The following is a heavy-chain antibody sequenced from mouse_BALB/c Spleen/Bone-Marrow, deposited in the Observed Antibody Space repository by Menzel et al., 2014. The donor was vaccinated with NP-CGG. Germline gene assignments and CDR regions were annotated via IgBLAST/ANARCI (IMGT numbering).Heavy chain of an antibody. V-gene: IGHV1-69*02. CDR1: GYTFTSYW. Sequence: VQLQQSGAELVRPGASVKLSCKASGYTFTSYWINWVKQRPGQGLEWIGNIYPSDSYTSYNQKFKDKATLTVDNSSSTAYMQLSSQTSKDSAVYYCTRSYGSSYEYYFDYWGQGTTLTVSS. J-gene: IGHJ2*01. CDR3: TRSYGSSYEYYFDY. D-gene: IGHD1-1*01. CDR2: IYPSDSYT.